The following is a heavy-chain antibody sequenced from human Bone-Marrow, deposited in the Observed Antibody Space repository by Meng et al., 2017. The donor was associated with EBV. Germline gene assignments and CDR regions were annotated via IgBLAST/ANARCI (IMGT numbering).Heavy chain of an antibody. CDR3: ANRLAGAFDY. Sequence: EVQLGESGGGLVPPGGSLRLSCAAFGFTFSSYAMSWVCQAPGKGLEWVSAISGSGGSTYYADSVKGRFTISRDNSKNTLYLQMNSLRAEDTAVYYCANRLAGAFDYWGQGTLVTVSS. J-gene: IGHJ4*02. CDR2: ISGSGGST. CDR1: GFTFSSYA. V-gene: IGHV3-23*04.